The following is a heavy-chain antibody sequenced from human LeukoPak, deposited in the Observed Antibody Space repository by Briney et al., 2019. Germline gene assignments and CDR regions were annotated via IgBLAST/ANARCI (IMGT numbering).Heavy chain of an antibody. D-gene: IGHD6-13*01. Sequence: SVKVSCKASGGTFSSYAISWVRQAPGQGLEWMGRIIPILGIANYAQKFQGRVTITADKSTSTAYMELSSLRSEDTAVYYCAGSIAAAGGSYFQHWGQGTLATVSS. J-gene: IGHJ1*01. V-gene: IGHV1-69*04. CDR2: IIPILGIA. CDR3: AGSIAAAGGSYFQH. CDR1: GGTFSSYA.